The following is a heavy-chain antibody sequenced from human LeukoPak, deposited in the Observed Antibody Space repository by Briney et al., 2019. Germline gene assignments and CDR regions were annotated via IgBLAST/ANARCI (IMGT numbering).Heavy chain of an antibody. CDR2: IYYSGST. Sequence: PSETLSLTCTVSGGSISSYYWSWIRQPPGKGLEWIGYIYYSGSTNYNPSLKSRVTISVDTSKNQFSLKLSSVTAADTAVYYCARHKGGYYFDYWGQGILVTVSS. V-gene: IGHV4-59*08. CDR3: ARHKGGYYFDY. CDR1: GGSISSYY. J-gene: IGHJ4*02.